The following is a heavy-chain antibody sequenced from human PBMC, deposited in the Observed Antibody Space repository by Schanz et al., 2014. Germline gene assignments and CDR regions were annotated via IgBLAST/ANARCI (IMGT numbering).Heavy chain of an antibody. Sequence: EVQLVESGGGLIQPGGSLRLSCAASGFGFSSYSMNWVRQAPGKGLEWVSRINGDGSRTAYADSVKGRFTISRDNAKNTFYLQMTSLRAGDAAVYYCTADLWFGAVWGVWWGQGTLVTVSS. CDR3: TADLWFGAVWGVW. J-gene: IGHJ4*02. CDR2: INGDGSRT. V-gene: IGHV3-74*02. D-gene: IGHD3-10*01. CDR1: GFGFSSYS.